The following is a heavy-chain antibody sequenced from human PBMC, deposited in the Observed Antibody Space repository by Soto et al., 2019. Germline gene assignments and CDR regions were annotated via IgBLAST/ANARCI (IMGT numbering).Heavy chain of an antibody. V-gene: IGHV4-34*01. CDR2: INHSGST. Sequence: PSETLSLTCAVYGGSFSGYYWSWIRQPPGKGLEWIGEINHSGSTNYNPSLKSRVTISVDTSKNQFSLKLSSVTAADTAVYYCARVNWNDLTYNWFDPWGQGTLVTVSS. CDR1: GGSFSGYY. D-gene: IGHD1-20*01. J-gene: IGHJ5*02. CDR3: ARVNWNDLTYNWFDP.